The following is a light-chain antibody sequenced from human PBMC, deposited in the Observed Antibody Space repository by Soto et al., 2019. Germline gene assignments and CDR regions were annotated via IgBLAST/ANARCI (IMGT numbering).Light chain of an antibody. CDR1: SSDVGGYNY. CDR2: DVR. CDR3: SSYTTISTYV. Sequence: SVLRQSGSVSGSPGQSITISCTGTSSDVGGYNYVSWYQQHPGKAPKLMIYDVRNRPSGVSNRFSGSKSVNTASLTISGLQAEDEADYYCSSYTTISTYVFGTGTKVTVL. J-gene: IGLJ1*01. V-gene: IGLV2-14*01.